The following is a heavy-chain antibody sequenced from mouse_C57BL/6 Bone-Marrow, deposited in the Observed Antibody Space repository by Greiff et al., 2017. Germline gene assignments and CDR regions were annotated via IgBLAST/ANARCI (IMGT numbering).Heavy chain of an antibody. V-gene: IGHV1-36*01. J-gene: IGHJ1*03. Sequence: DVKLQESGPVLVKPGPSVKIYCKASGFTFTDYYMHWVKQSHGKSLEWIGLVYPYNGGTSYNQKFKGKAKLTVDTSSSTAYMELNSLASEDSAVYYCARLDDGYLWYFDVWGTGTTVTVSS. CDR3: ARLDDGYLWYFDV. D-gene: IGHD2-3*01. CDR2: VYPYNGGT. CDR1: GFTFTDYY.